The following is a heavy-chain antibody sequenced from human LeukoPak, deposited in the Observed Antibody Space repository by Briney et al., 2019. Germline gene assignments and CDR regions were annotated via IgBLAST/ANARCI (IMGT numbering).Heavy chain of an antibody. D-gene: IGHD3-10*01. V-gene: IGHV4-34*01. CDR3: ARDNSYGSGTFYYYYAMDV. Sequence: PSETLSLTCAVYGGSFSGYYWSWIRQPSGKGLEWIGEINRSGSTNYNPSLKSRVTISVDTSKNQFSLRLSSVTAADTAVYYCARDNSYGSGTFYYYYAMDVWGQGTTVTVSS. J-gene: IGHJ6*02. CDR1: GGSFSGYY. CDR2: INRSGST.